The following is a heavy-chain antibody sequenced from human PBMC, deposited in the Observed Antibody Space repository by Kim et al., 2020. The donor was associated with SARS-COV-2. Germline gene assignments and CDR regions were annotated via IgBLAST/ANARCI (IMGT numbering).Heavy chain of an antibody. V-gene: IGHV1-69*01. Sequence: YAPKFQGRVTSTADESTSTAYMELSSLRSEDTAVYYCARDLAAGTVSGDYWGQGTLVTISS. D-gene: IGHD6-13*01. J-gene: IGHJ4*02. CDR3: ARDLAAGTVSGDY.